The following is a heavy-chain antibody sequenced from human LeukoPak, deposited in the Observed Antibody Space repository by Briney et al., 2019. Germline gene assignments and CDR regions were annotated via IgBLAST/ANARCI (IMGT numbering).Heavy chain of an antibody. CDR2: ISAYNGKR. CDR1: GYTFTDFG. V-gene: IGHV1-18*01. D-gene: IGHD5-18*01. Sequence: ASVKVSRKASGYTFTDFGISWVRQAPGQGLEWMGWISAYNGKRKYAQNVQDRVTMTTDTSTSTAYMELRSLRSDDTAVYYCARDLGEDTTMIFFDFWGQGTLVTVSS. CDR3: ARDLGEDTTMIFFDF. J-gene: IGHJ4*02.